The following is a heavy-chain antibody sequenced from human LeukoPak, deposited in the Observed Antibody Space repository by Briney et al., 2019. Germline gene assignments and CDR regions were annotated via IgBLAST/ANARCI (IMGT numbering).Heavy chain of an antibody. V-gene: IGHV3-53*01. CDR1: GFTVSSNY. CDR3: ARGMAGSSLDY. J-gene: IGHJ4*02. D-gene: IGHD6-6*01. CDR2: IYSGGST. Sequence: PGGSLRLSCAASGFTVSSNYMSWVRQAPGKGLEWVSVIYSGGSTYYADSVKGRFTISRDNSKNTLYLQMNSLRAEDTAVYYCARGMAGSSLDYWGQGTLVTVSS.